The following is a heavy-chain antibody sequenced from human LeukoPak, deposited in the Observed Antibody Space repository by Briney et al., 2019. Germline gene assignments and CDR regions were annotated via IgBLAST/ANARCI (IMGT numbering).Heavy chain of an antibody. V-gene: IGHV4-34*01. CDR1: GGSFSGYY. D-gene: IGHD3-3*01. CDR3: ARGGYDFWSGYYTGRFWFDP. J-gene: IGHJ5*02. CDR2: INHSGST. Sequence: PSETLSLTCAVYGGSFSGYYWSWIRQPPGKGLEWIGEINHSGSTNYNPSLKSRVTISVDTSKNQFSLKLSSVTAADTAVYYCARGGYDFWSGYYTGRFWFDPWGQGTLVTASS.